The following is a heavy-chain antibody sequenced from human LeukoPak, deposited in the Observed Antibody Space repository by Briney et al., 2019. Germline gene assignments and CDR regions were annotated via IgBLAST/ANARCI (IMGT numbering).Heavy chain of an antibody. V-gene: IGHV3-7*01. Sequence: GGSLRLSCAASGFTFSSYWMSWVRQAPGKGLEWVANIKQDGSEKYYVDSVKGRFTISRDNAKNSLYLQMNSLRAEDTAVYYCARGRSGEGRKGAFDIWGQGTMVTVSS. J-gene: IGHJ3*02. CDR3: ARGRSGEGRKGAFDI. D-gene: IGHD2-21*01. CDR1: GFTFSSYW. CDR2: IKQDGSEK.